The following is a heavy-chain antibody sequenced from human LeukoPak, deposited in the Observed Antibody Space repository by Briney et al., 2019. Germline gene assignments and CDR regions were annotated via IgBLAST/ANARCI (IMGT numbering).Heavy chain of an antibody. CDR1: GGSIRLGNYY. D-gene: IGHD6-13*01. V-gene: IGHV4-61*02. CDR3: AREFREYSSSWYDSFYYYYMDV. Sequence: SETLSLTCTVSGGSIRLGNYYWSWIRQPVGKGLEWIGRIYSTGSTKYNPSLKSRVTISVDTSKNQFSLKLSSVTAADTAVYYCAREFREYSSSWYDSFYYYYMDVWGKGTAVTISS. J-gene: IGHJ6*03. CDR2: IYSTGST.